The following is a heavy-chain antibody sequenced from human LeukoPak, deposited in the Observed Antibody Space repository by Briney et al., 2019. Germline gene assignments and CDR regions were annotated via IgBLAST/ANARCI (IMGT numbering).Heavy chain of an antibody. J-gene: IGHJ4*02. CDR3: ARQSPYYYDSSGFFDY. CDR1: GGSISSGGYY. D-gene: IGHD3-22*01. Sequence: SETLSLTCTVSGGSISSGGYYWSWIRQHPGKGLEWIGYIYYSGSTYYIPSLKSRVTISVDTSKNQFSLKLSSVTAADTAVYYCARQSPYYYDSSGFFDYWGQGTLVTVSS. CDR2: IYYSGST. V-gene: IGHV4-31*03.